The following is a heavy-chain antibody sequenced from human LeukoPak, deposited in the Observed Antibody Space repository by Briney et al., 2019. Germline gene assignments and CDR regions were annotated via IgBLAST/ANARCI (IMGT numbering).Heavy chain of an antibody. CDR1: GYTFTSFG. J-gene: IGHJ4*02. V-gene: IGHV1-18*01. Sequence: ASVKVSCKASGYTFTSFGIIWVRQVPGQGFEWMGWISPYNDNTNYAQKFQGRVTMTTDTSTSTVFMELRGLRSDDTAVYYCAREPSGLLFDYWGQGTLVTVSS. D-gene: IGHD6-25*01. CDR2: ISPYNDNT. CDR3: AREPSGLLFDY.